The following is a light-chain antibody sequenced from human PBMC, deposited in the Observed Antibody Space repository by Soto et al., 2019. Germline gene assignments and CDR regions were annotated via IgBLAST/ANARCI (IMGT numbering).Light chain of an antibody. CDR3: HQFGSSPQT. V-gene: IGKV3-20*01. CDR2: GPS. CDR1: QSVNSNH. Sequence: EVVLTQSPGTLSLSPGERATLSCRASQSVNSNHIAWYQQKPGQAPRLLIYGPSSRATGIPERFSGSGSGTDFTLSISRLEPEDFAVYFCHQFGSSPQTFGHATKVDI. J-gene: IGKJ1*01.